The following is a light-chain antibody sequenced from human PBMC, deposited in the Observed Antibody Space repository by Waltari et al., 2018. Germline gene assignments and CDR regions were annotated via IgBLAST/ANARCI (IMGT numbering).Light chain of an antibody. CDR2: GAA. CDR3: QQYNKWPLLT. V-gene: IGKV3-15*01. Sequence: EILMTQSPATLSVSPGERATLSCRASQSVRTYVAWYQHKPGQNPRLLIYGAATRAAGISPRCSGSGSGAEFTLTISSIQPEDTAVYYCQQYNKWPLLTFGGGTKVEIK. CDR1: QSVRTY. J-gene: IGKJ4*01.